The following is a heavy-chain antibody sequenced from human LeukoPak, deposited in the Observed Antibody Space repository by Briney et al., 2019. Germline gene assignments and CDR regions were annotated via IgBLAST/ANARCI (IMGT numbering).Heavy chain of an antibody. CDR3: AKDFGSVGINAGDY. D-gene: IGHD3-10*01. V-gene: IGHV3-9*01. J-gene: IGHJ4*02. CDR1: GFTFDDYA. Sequence: PGGSLRLSCAASGFTFDDYAMHWVRQAPGKGLEWVSGIGWNSASIGYADSVKGRFTVSRDNAKNSLYLLMNSLRPEDTALYYCAKDFGSVGINAGDYWGQGTLVTVSS. CDR2: IGWNSASI.